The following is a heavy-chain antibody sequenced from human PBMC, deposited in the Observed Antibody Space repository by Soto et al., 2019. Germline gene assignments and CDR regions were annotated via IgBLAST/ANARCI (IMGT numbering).Heavy chain of an antibody. V-gene: IGHV6-1*01. CDR3: ARDHGYSISVFDP. CDR1: GDSVSSNTAV. CDR2: TYYRSKWFN. Sequence: QVQLQQSGPGLVRPSQTLSLTCAISGDSVSSNTAVWVWVRQSPSRGLEWLGRTYYRSKWFNDYAVSVESRISVNPDPSKDQFSLPLNSVTPEDTAVYYCARDHGYSISVFDPWGQGILVTVSS. D-gene: IGHD2-21*01. J-gene: IGHJ5*02.